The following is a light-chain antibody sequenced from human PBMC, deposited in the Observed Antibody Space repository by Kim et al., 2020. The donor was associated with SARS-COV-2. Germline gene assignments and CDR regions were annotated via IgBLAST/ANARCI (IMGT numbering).Light chain of an antibody. V-gene: IGLV2-14*03. CDR1: SRDVGGYNY. CDR3: SSYTSSSTLV. J-gene: IGLJ3*02. Sequence: GQSITISCTGTSRDVGGYNYVSWYQQHPGKAPKLMIYDVSNRPSGVSNRFSGSKSGNTASLTISGLQAEDEAEYYCSSYTSSSTLVFGGGTQLTVL. CDR2: DVS.